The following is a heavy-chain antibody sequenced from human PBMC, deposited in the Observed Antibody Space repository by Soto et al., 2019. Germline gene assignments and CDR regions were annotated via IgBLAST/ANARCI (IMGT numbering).Heavy chain of an antibody. CDR2: IRGSGDST. CDR1: GFTFSSYA. Sequence: RGSLRLSCAASGFTFSSYAMTWVRQAPGKGLEWVSTIRGSGDSTSYADSVKGRFTISRDNSRNILYLQVDSLRAEDSAAYYCEKLGHPATHRYTMDVWCQGITVTVS. J-gene: IGHJ6*02. D-gene: IGHD2-2*02. CDR3: EKLGHPATHRYTMDV. V-gene: IGHV3-23*01.